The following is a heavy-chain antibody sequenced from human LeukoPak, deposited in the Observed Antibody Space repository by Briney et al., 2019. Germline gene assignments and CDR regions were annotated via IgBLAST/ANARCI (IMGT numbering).Heavy chain of an antibody. V-gene: IGHV3-53*01. J-gene: IGHJ4*02. Sequence: GGSLRLSCAASGFTVSSNFMSWVRQAPGKGLEWVSVIYSGDNTYYADSVKGRFTISRDNAKNSLYLQMNSLRDEDTAVYYCARSSGHLDYWGQGTLVTVSS. D-gene: IGHD3-22*01. CDR3: ARSSGHLDY. CDR1: GFTVSSNF. CDR2: IYSGDNT.